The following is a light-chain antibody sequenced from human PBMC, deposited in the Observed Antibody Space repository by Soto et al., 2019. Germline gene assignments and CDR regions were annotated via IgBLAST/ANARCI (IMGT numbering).Light chain of an antibody. Sequence: IVMTQSPATLSVSPGERASLPCRASQSVSSSYLAWYQQKPGQAPSLLIYGASSRATGIPDRFSGSGSGTDFTLTISRLEPEDFAVYYCQQYGSSPRTFGQGTKVDIK. CDR3: QQYGSSPRT. CDR1: QSVSSSY. V-gene: IGKV3-20*01. CDR2: GAS. J-gene: IGKJ1*01.